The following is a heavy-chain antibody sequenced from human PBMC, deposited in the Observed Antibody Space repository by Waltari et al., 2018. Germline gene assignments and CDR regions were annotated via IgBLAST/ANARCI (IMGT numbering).Heavy chain of an antibody. D-gene: IGHD1-1*01. J-gene: IGHJ4*02. CDR2: IYYSGST. V-gene: IGHV4-39*01. CDR3: ARHLNWNDVPCDY. CDR1: GGSISSSSSY. Sequence: QLQLQESGPGLVKPSETLSLPCTVSGGSISSSSSYWGWIRQPPGMGLVWMVGIYYSGSTYNSPPRKRRDTISADTSKNQFSLKLSAVTAADTAVYYCARHLNWNDVPCDYWGQGTLVTVSS.